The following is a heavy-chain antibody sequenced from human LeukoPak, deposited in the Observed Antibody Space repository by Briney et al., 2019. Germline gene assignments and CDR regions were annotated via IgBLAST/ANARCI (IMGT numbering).Heavy chain of an antibody. D-gene: IGHD3-22*01. CDR3: ASPLGYYDSSGYYGRMDY. Sequence: ASVKVSCKASGYTFTSYDINWVRQATGQGLEWMGWMNPNSGNTGYAQKFQGRVTMTRNTSISTAYMELSRLRSDDTAVYYCASPLGYYDSSGYYGRMDYWGQGTLVTVSS. V-gene: IGHV1-8*01. CDR2: MNPNSGNT. CDR1: GYTFTSYD. J-gene: IGHJ4*02.